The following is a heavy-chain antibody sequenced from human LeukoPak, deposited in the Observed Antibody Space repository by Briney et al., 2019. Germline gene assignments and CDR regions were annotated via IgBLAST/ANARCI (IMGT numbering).Heavy chain of an antibody. CDR3: AKAYSGSRWGPAY. CDR1: GFTFSSYA. D-gene: IGHD1-26*01. J-gene: IGHJ4*02. V-gene: IGHV3-23*01. Sequence: GGSLRLSCAASGFTFSSYAMTWVRQAPGKGLERVSSISGSGDYTYYADSVKGRFTISRDNSKNTLHLQMNSLRADDTALYYCAKAYSGSRWGPAYWGQGTLVTVSS. CDR2: ISGSGDYT.